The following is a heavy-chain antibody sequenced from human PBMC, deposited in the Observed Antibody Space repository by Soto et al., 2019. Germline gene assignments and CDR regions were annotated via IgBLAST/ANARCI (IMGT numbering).Heavy chain of an antibody. J-gene: IGHJ4*02. D-gene: IGHD2-2*01. V-gene: IGHV3-33*01. CDR2: IWYDGSNK. Sequence: PGGSLRLSCAASGFTFSSYGMHWVRQAPGKGLEWVAVIWYDGSNKYYADSVKGRFTISRDNSKNTLYLQMNSLRAEDTAVYYCARSHIVVVPAAMDSWGQGTLVTVSS. CDR3: ARSHIVVVPAAMDS. CDR1: GFTFSSYG.